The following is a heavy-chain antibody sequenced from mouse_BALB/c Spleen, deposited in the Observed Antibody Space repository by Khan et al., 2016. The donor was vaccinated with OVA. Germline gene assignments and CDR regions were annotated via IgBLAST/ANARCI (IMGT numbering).Heavy chain of an antibody. V-gene: IGHV2-6-2*01. CDR2: IWSDGIT. Sequence: QVQLKESGPDLVAPSQSLSITCTVSGFSLTSYGVHWVRQPPGKGLEWLVVIWSDGITTYNSALKSRLSISTDNSKSQVFLQMNSLQTDDTARYFCARDRYGYFDVWGAGTTVTVSS. J-gene: IGHJ1*01. CDR1: GFSLTSYG. CDR3: ARDRYGYFDV.